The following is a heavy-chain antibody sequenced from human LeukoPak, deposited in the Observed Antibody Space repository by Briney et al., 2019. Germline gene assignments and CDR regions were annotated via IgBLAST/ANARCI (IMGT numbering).Heavy chain of an antibody. J-gene: IGHJ4*02. CDR2: IYHSGST. V-gene: IGHV4-38-2*02. D-gene: IGHD4-17*01. Sequence: PSETLSLTCTVSGYSISSGYYWGWIRQPPGKGLEWIGGIYHSGSTYYNPSLKSRVTISVDTSKNQFSLKLSSVTAADTAVYYCARDSADGDYVLTFDYWGQGTLVTVSS. CDR1: GYSISSGYY. CDR3: ARDSADGDYVLTFDY.